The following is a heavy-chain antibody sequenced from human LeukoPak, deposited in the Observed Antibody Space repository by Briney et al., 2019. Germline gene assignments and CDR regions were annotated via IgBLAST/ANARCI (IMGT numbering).Heavy chain of an antibody. D-gene: IGHD5-12*01. J-gene: IGHJ4*02. Sequence: GGSLRLSCAASGFTFSNYWMTWVRQAPGKGLEWVAHINQDGSKEYYMDSVKARFTVSRDNAKNSLSLQMNSLRAEDTAVYYCVRDGGVSGYDLLDYWGQGTLVTVSS. CDR3: VRDGGVSGYDLLDY. CDR1: GFTFSNYW. CDR2: INQDGSKE. V-gene: IGHV3-7*01.